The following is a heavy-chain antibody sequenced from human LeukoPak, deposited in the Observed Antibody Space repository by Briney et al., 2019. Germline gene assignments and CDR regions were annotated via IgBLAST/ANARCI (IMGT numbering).Heavy chain of an antibody. V-gene: IGHV4-4*07. CDR3: ARGIAAAPERSFDI. J-gene: IGHJ3*02. CDR2: IYSTGST. D-gene: IGHD6-13*01. CDR1: GGSISFYY. Sequence: PSETLSLTCTVSGGSISFYYWSWIRQPAAKGLEWIGRIYSTGSTDYNPSLKSRVTVSLDTSKNQFSLNMSSVTAADTAVYYCARGIAAAPERSFDIWGQGTMVTVSS.